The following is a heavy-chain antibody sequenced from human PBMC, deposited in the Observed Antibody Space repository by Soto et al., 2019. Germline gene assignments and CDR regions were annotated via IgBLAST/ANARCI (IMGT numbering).Heavy chain of an antibody. CDR2: ISAHNGDT. V-gene: IGHV1-18*04. J-gene: IGHJ4*02. Sequence: ASVKVSCTASGYTFNYYGISWVRQAPGQGLEWVGWISAHNGDTKYAQNLQGRLTLTTDTSTSTAYMELTSLTSDDTAVYYCARDWSRYFDSSGLMWFYWGQGTLVTVSS. CDR3: ARDWSRYFDSSGLMWFY. D-gene: IGHD3-22*01. CDR1: GYTFNYYG.